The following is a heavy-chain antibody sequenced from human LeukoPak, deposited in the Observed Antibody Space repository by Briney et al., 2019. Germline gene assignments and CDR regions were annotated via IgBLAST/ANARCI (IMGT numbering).Heavy chain of an antibody. J-gene: IGHJ5*02. D-gene: IGHD2-2*01. CDR3: AADCSSTSCYYKFTGWFDP. Sequence: ASVKVSCKASGYTFTSYAMHWERQAPGQRLEWRGWIKASNGNTKYSKKYQGRVTITRDTSASTAYMVLSTQSSEDTAVYSCAADCSSTSCYYKFTGWFDPGGRGTLVTVSA. V-gene: IGHV1-3*01. CDR2: IKASNGNT. CDR1: GYTFTSYA.